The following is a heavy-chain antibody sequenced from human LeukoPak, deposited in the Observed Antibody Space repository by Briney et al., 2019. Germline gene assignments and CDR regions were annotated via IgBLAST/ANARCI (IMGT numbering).Heavy chain of an antibody. CDR2: IYYSGST. D-gene: IGHD2-15*01. CDR1: GGSISSYY. Sequence: SETLSLTCTVSGGSISSYYWSWIRQPPGKGLEWIGYIYYSGSTNYNPSLKSRVTISVDTSKNQFSLRLRSVTAADTAVYYCATCSGTTCYDWGQGTLVIVSS. V-gene: IGHV4-59*01. CDR3: ATCSGTTCYD. J-gene: IGHJ4*02.